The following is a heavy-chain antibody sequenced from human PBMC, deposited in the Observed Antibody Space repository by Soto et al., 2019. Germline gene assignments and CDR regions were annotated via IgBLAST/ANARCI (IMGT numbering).Heavy chain of an antibody. CDR3: TTWLTAHFDY. Sequence: LSCAASGFTFSSYTLNWVRRAPGKGLEWAATSSDRRTGNTHYSDSVRGRFTLSRDYSRNILFLQMDSLRADDTALYYCTTWLTAHFDYWGRGTQVTVSS. D-gene: IGHD2-21*02. CDR2: SSDRRTGNT. J-gene: IGHJ4*02. CDR1: GFTFSSYT. V-gene: IGHV3-23*01.